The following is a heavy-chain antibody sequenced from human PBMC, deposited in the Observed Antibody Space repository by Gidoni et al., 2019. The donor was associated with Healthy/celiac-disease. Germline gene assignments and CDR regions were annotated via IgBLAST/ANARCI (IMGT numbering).Heavy chain of an antibody. Sequence: QVQLQESGPGLVKPSGTLSLTCAVSGGSISSSNWWSWVRQPPGKGLEWIGEIYHSGSTNYNPSLKSRVTISVDKSKNQFSLKLSSVTAADTAVYYCARVGWYSSSWYPNGMDVWGQGTTVTVSS. J-gene: IGHJ6*02. CDR2: IYHSGST. D-gene: IGHD6-13*01. CDR3: ARVGWYSSSWYPNGMDV. V-gene: IGHV4-4*02. CDR1: GGSISSSNW.